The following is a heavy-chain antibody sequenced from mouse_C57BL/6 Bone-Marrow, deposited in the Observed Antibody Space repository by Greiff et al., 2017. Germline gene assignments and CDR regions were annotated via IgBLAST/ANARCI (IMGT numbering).Heavy chain of an antibody. J-gene: IGHJ3*01. Sequence: QVQLQQSGAELVRPGASVTLSCKASGYTFTDYEMPWVKQTPVHGLEWIGAIDPETGGTDYNQKFTGKAILTADKSSSTAYMELRSLTSEDSAVYYCTRQMRRPFAHWGQGTLVTVSA. D-gene: IGHD6-1*01. V-gene: IGHV1-15*01. CDR3: TRQMRRPFAH. CDR1: GYTFTDYE. CDR2: IDPETGGT.